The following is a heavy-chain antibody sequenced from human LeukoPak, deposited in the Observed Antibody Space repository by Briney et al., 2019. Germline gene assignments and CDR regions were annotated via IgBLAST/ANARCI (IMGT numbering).Heavy chain of an antibody. J-gene: IGHJ4*02. CDR2: ISWNSGSI. Sequence: PGGSLRLSCAASGFTFDDYAMHWVRQAPGKGLEWVSGISWNSGSIGYADSVKGRFTISRDNSKNTLYLQMNSLRAEDTAVYYCAKDKTPYDYWGQGTLVTVSS. CDR3: AKDKTPYDY. V-gene: IGHV3-9*01. CDR1: GFTFDDYA.